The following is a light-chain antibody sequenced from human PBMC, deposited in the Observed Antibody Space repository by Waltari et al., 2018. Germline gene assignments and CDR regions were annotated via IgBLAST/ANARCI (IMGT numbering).Light chain of an antibody. CDR3: ATWDDSLSGRV. J-gene: IGLJ6*01. V-gene: IGLV1-44*01. CDR1: TSNIGTNT. CDR2: ANY. Sequence: QSVLTQPPSTSGTPGQRVTISCSESTSNIGTNTATWYQLLPGTAPKTVIFANYNRPSGVPDRFSASKSGTSASLVISDLQSEDEADYFCATWDDSLSGRVFGSGTKVTVL.